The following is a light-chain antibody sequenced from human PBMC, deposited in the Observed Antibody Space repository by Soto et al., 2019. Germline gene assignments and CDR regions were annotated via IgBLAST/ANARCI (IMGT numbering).Light chain of an antibody. Sequence: EMVLTQSPGTPPLSPGERATLSCRASQSVSSNYLAWYQQKRGQAPRLLIYGASSRATGIPTRFSGSGSGTDFTLTISRLEPEDCAVYYCQQYDTSPRTFGQGTKVEI. CDR2: GAS. CDR3: QQYDTSPRT. V-gene: IGKV3-20*01. CDR1: QSVSSNY. J-gene: IGKJ1*01.